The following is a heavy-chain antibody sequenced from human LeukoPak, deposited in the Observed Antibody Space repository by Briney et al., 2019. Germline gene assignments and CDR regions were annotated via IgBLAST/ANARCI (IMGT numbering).Heavy chain of an antibody. V-gene: IGHV3-23*01. Sequence: GGSLRLSCPASGFTFSSYAMSWVRQAPGKGLEWVSAVGPSGVTTYYADSVKGRFTISRDNSKNTLYLQMNSLRAEDTALYYCAKGSAAGRPYCFDNWGQGTLVTVSA. CDR3: AKGSAAGRPYCFDN. CDR1: GFTFSSYA. CDR2: VGPSGVTT. J-gene: IGHJ4*02. D-gene: IGHD6-13*01.